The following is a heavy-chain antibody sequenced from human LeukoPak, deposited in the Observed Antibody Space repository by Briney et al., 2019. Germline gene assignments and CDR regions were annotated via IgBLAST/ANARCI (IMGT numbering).Heavy chain of an antibody. CDR1: GFTFSSYS. Sequence: GGSLRLSCAASGFTFSSYSMNWVRQAPGKGLEWVSSISSSSSYIYYADSVKGRFTISRDNAKNSLYLQMNSLRAEDTAAYYCARSRGSSGWYRWFDHWGQGTLVTVSS. J-gene: IGHJ5*02. CDR2: ISSSSSYI. CDR3: ARSRGSSGWYRWFDH. D-gene: IGHD6-19*01. V-gene: IGHV3-21*01.